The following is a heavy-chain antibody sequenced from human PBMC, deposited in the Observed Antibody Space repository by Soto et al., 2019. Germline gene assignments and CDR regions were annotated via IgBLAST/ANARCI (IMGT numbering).Heavy chain of an antibody. J-gene: IGHJ3*02. CDR1: GFTFNDYA. Sequence: EVQLVESGGGLVQPGKSLRLSCAASGFTFNDYAMYWVRQPPGRGLEWVSGIGWDGGTIEYAESVNGRFTISRDNAKNSLYLHINSLSSEDTAFYYCAKDIYPIYDLMTETWKAIDIWGQGTMVVVSS. CDR2: IGWDGGTI. CDR3: AKDIYPIYDLMTETWKAIDI. D-gene: IGHD3-22*01. V-gene: IGHV3-9*01.